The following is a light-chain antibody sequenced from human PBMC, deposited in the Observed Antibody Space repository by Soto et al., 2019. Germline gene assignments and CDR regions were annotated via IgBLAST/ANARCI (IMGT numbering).Light chain of an antibody. CDR2: SAS. V-gene: IGKV1-39*01. CDR3: QQSYSTPRT. Sequence: DIQITQYSSSLPASVGARDTIHYRASQGISRYLNWYQQKPGKAPKLLIFSASSLQSGVPSRFSGSGYGTDFTLTISSLQPEDFATYYCQQSYSTPRTFGQGTKVDIK. CDR1: QGISRY. J-gene: IGKJ1*01.